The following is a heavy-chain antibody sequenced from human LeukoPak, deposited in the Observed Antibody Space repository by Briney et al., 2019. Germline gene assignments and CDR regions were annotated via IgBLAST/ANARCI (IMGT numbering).Heavy chain of an antibody. Sequence: SETLSLTCAVSGGSISRTTYYWGWVRRPPGKGLEWIGSIYYSGITYYNPSLKSRVTVSVDTSKNQFSLNLSSVTAADTAVYYCVRGSTLRHYQYWGQGTLVTVSS. CDR2: IYYSGIT. CDR3: VRGSTLRHYQY. D-gene: IGHD3-16*01. V-gene: IGHV4-39*01. CDR1: GGSISRTTYY. J-gene: IGHJ4*02.